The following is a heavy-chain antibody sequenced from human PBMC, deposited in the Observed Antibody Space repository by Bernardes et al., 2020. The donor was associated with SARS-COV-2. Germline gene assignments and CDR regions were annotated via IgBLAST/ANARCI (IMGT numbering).Heavy chain of an antibody. CDR3: ATSPTVTTVGWFDP. V-gene: IGHV1-24*01. D-gene: IGHD4-17*01. Sequence: TIYAQKFQGRVTMTEDTSTDTAYMELSSLRSEDTAVYYCATSPTVTTVGWFDPWGQGTLVTVSS. J-gene: IGHJ5*02. CDR2: T.